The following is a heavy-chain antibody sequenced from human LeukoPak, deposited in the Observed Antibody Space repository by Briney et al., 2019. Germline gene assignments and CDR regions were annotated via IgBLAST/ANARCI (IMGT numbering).Heavy chain of an antibody. D-gene: IGHD6-13*01. CDR1: GFPFSSCS. CDR3: ARSIPYGTTWYGRSDY. J-gene: IGHJ4*02. V-gene: IGHV3-7*03. Sequence: GGSLRLSCAASGFPFSSCSMTWVRQAPGKGLEWVANIKPDGTTKFYVDSVKGRFTISRDNALNSLYLQMNSLRAEDTAIYYCARSIPYGTTWYGRSDYWGQGTLVTVSS. CDR2: IKPDGTTK.